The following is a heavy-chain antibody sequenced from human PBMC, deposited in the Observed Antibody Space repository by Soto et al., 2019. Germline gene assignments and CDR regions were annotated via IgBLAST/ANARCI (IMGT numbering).Heavy chain of an antibody. CDR3: ARVKVGVTGWRHFDH. V-gene: IGHV3-21*01. J-gene: IGHJ4*02. D-gene: IGHD1-26*01. CDR2: IGHSRTYI. CDR1: GFTFSSYT. Sequence: GGSLRLSCAASGFTFSSYTFAWVRQAPGEGLEWVSSIGHSRTYIYYADSMKGRFTVSRDNDNNSPFLQMDSLRVEDTAVYYCARVKVGVTGWRHFDHWGQGALVTVSS.